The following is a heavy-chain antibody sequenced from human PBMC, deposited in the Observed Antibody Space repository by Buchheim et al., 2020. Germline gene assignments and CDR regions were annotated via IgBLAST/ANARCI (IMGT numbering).Heavy chain of an antibody. CDR3: AREYCTNGVCWGMDV. Sequence: QVQLVESGGGVVQPGRSLRLSCAASGFTFSSYAMHWVRQAPGMGLEWVAVISYDGSNKYYADSVKGRFTISRDNSKNTLYLQMNSLRAEDTAVYYCAREYCTNGVCWGMDVWGQGTT. CDR2: ISYDGSNK. V-gene: IGHV3-30*04. CDR1: GFTFSSYA. D-gene: IGHD2-8*01. J-gene: IGHJ6*02.